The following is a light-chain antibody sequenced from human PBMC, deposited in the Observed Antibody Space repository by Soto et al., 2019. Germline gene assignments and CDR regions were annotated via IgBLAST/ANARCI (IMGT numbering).Light chain of an antibody. CDR1: QSVTNS. CDR3: QQRRT. J-gene: IGKJ1*01. CDR2: HAS. Sequence: EIVLTQSPAILSLSPGERATLSCRASQSVTNSLAWYQKKPGQAPRLLIYHASNKTTGVPARFSGSRSGTKFTLTISSLEPADFAVYYCQQRRTFGQGTKVDIK. V-gene: IGKV3-11*01.